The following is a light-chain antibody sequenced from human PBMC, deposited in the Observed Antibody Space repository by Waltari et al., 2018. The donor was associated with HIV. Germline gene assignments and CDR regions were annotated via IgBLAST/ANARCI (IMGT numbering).Light chain of an antibody. CDR2: DDS. CDR3: QVCYSLTDPLV. Sequence: SYVLTQPPSVSVAPGQTARIACGGNSIGTKSVHWYQQKPGQAPVLVVSDDSDRPSGIPERFSGSKSGQAATLTISKVEVGDEADYYCQVCYSLTDPLVFGGGTKLTVL. CDR1: SIGTKS. V-gene: IGLV3-21*02. J-gene: IGLJ3*02.